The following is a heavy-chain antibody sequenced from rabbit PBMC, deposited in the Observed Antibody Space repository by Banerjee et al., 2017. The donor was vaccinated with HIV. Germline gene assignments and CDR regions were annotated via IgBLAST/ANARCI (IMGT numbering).Heavy chain of an antibody. CDR3: AREYVSNAGYGYATFNL. J-gene: IGHJ4*01. Sequence: QSLEESGGGLVKPEGSLTLTCTASGFTINNDYYMCWVRQAPGKGLEWIASIYAGSSDITVYATWAKGRFTISKPSSTTVTLEMTSLTAADTATYFCAREYVSNAGYGYATFNLWGQGTLVTVS. V-gene: IGHV1S40*01. CDR2: IYAGSSDIT. D-gene: IGHD6-1*01. CDR1: GFTINNDYY.